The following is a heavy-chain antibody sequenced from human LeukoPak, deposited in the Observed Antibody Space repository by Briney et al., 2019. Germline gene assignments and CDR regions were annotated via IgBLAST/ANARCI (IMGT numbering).Heavy chain of an antibody. CDR1: GFTFDHYT. CDR2: ISGDGGST. CDR3: ARDYAWDSYGLVLDS. J-gene: IGHJ4*02. D-gene: IGHD3-16*02. Sequence: GGSLRLSCAASGFTFDHYTMHWVRQAPGKGLEWVSLISGDGGSTSYADSVKGRFTISRDNAKNSLYLQLNSLRAEDTAVYYCARDYAWDSYGLVLDSWGQGALVTVSS. V-gene: IGHV3-43*01.